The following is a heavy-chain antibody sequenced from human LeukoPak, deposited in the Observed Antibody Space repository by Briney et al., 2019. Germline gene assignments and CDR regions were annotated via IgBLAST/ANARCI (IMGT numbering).Heavy chain of an antibody. Sequence: RASVKVSCKISGHSLTEVSMHWVRQSPGKGLEWMGSFDPEDNDPIYAEELQGRVTMTEDTSRDTAYMELSSLTSEDTAVYYCATGFGERRLLPVYGYLFDFWGQGTLVTVSS. CDR1: GHSLTEVS. CDR3: ATGFGERRLLPVYGYLFDF. CDR2: FDPEDNDP. V-gene: IGHV1-24*01. D-gene: IGHD3-10*01. J-gene: IGHJ4*02.